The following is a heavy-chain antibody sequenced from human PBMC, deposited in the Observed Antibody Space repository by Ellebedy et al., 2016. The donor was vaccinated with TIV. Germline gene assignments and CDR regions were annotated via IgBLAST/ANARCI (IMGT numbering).Heavy chain of an antibody. CDR2: IHSGGST. V-gene: IGHV3-53*01. J-gene: IGHJ5*01. Sequence: GESLKISCAASGFTVSSKYMTWVRQAPGKGLEWVSVIHSGGSTYYADSVKGRFTVSRDTSRNTLYLQMSSLRAEDTAVYYCAKLPVAYNWNYADDSWGQGTLVTVSS. D-gene: IGHD1-7*01. CDR3: AKLPVAYNWNYADDS. CDR1: GFTVSSKY.